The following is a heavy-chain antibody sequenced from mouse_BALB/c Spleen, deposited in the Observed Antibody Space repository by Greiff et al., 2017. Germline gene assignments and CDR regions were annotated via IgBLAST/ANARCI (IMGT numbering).Heavy chain of an antibody. J-gene: IGHJ2*01. Sequence: VQLKESGTVLARPGASVKMSCKASGYTFTSYWMHWVKQRPGQGLEWIGAIYPGNSDTSYNQKFKGKAKLTAVTSTSTAYMELSSLTNEDSAVYYCTRGYDGYYRFFDYWGQGTTLTVSS. CDR2: IYPGNSDT. CDR1: GYTFTSYW. V-gene: IGHV1-5*01. D-gene: IGHD2-3*01. CDR3: TRGYDGYYRFFDY.